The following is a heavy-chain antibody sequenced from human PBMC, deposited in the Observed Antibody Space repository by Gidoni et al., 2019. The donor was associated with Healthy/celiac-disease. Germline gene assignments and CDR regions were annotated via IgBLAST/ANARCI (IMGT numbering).Heavy chain of an antibody. CDR2: IYYSGST. D-gene: IGHD6-19*01. V-gene: IGHV4-39*01. J-gene: IGHJ5*02. CDR3: ARLRGEVIAVAGTYWFDP. Sequence: QLQLQASGPGLVKPSETLSRTCTVSGGSISSSSYYWGWIRQPPGKGLEWIGSIYYSGSTYYNPSLKSRVTISVDTSKNQFSLKLSSVTAADTAVYYCARLRGEVIAVAGTYWFDPWGQGTLVTVSS. CDR1: GGSISSSSYY.